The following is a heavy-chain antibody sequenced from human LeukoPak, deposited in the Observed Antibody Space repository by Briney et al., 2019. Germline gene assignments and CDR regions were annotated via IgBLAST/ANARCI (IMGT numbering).Heavy chain of an antibody. V-gene: IGHV1-8*01. Sequence: RASVKVSCKASGYTFTSYDINWVRQATGQGLEWMGWMNPNSGNTGYAQKFQGSVILTRNTSISTAYMELSRLRSDDTAVYYCAKERSNGMDVWGQGTTVTVSS. CDR1: GYTFTSYD. CDR2: MNPNSGNT. J-gene: IGHJ6*02. CDR3: AKERSNGMDV. D-gene: IGHD6-6*01.